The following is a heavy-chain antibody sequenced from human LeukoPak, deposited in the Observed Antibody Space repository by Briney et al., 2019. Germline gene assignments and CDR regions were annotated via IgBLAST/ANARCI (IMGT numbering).Heavy chain of an antibody. D-gene: IGHD6-13*01. J-gene: IGHJ4*02. CDR2: IYYSGST. V-gene: IGHV4-59*08. Sequence: SETLSLTCTVSGGSIGSHHWSWIRQPPGKGLEWIGYIYYSGSTNYKPSLKSRVTISVDTSKNQFSLKLTSVTAADTAVYYCARHLDIAASGTFDYWGQGTLVTVSS. CDR3: ARHLDIAASGTFDY. CDR1: GGSIGSHH.